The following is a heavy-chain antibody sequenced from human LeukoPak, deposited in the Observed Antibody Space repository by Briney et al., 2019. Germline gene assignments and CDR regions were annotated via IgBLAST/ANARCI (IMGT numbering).Heavy chain of an antibody. J-gene: IGHJ4*02. Sequence: SQTLSLTCTVSGGTISSGSYYWGWQRQAAGTGLEGIVRIYTSRSTNYHPSLKRRATISVHTSKNQLSLKLSSVTAADTAVYYCARVECSSTSCYFDHWGQGTLVTVSS. CDR3: ARVECSSTSCYFDH. CDR1: GGTISSGSYY. V-gene: IGHV4-61*02. CDR2: IYTSRST. D-gene: IGHD2-2*01.